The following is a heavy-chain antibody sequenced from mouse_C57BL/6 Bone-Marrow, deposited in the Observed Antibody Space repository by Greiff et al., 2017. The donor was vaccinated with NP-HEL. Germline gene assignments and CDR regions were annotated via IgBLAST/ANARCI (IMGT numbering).Heavy chain of an antibody. J-gene: IGHJ3*01. V-gene: IGHV1-26*01. D-gene: IGHD2-4*01. CDR1: GYTFTDYY. Sequence: EVQLQQSGPELVKPGASVKISCKASGYTFTDYYMNWVKQSHGKSLEWIGDINPNNGGTSYNQKFKGKATLTVDKSSSTAYMELRSLTSEDSAVYYCARRGVYDYDDFFAYWGQGTLVTVSA. CDR2: INPNNGGT. CDR3: ARRGVYDYDDFFAY.